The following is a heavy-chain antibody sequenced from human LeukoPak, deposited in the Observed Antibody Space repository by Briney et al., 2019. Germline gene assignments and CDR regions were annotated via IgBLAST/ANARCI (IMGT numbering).Heavy chain of an antibody. CDR2: INPNSGGT. Sequence: ASXXXXXKASXYTFTGYYMHWVRQAPGQGLEWMGRINPNSGGTNYAQKFQGRVTMTRDTSISTAYMELSRLRSDDTAVYYCATPLGVVAATPGAFDIWGQGTMVTVSS. D-gene: IGHD2-15*01. J-gene: IGHJ3*02. CDR1: XYTFTGYY. V-gene: IGHV1-2*06. CDR3: ATPLGVVAATPGAFDI.